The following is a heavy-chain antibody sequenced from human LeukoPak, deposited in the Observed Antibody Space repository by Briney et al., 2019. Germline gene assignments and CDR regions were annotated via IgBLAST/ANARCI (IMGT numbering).Heavy chain of an antibody. Sequence: SETLSLTCAVYGGSFSGYYWSWIRQPPGKGLEWIGEINHSGSTNYNPSLKSRVTISVDTSKNQFSLKLSSVTAADTAVCYCARGAFFRSTVTTLRYYYYGMDVWGQGTTVTVSS. CDR1: GGSFSGYY. J-gene: IGHJ6*02. CDR3: ARGAFFRSTVTTLRYYYYGMDV. V-gene: IGHV4-34*01. D-gene: IGHD4-17*01. CDR2: INHSGST.